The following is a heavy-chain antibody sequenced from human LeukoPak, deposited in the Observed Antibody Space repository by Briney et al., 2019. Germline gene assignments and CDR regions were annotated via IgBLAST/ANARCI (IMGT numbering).Heavy chain of an antibody. CDR1: GFTFSGYA. V-gene: IGHV3-30-3*01. CDR3: AREHFEPDVILI. Sequence: GGSLKLSCAASGFTFSGYAMHWVRQAPGKGLEWVAVISYDGSNKYYADSVKGRFTISRDNSKNTLYLQMNSLRTEDTAVYYCAREHFEPDVILIWGQGTMVTVSS. J-gene: IGHJ3*02. D-gene: IGHD3-3*02. CDR2: ISYDGSNK.